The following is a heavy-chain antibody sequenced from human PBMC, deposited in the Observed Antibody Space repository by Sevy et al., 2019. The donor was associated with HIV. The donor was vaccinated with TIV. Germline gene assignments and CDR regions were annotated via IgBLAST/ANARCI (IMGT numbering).Heavy chain of an antibody. CDR3: AKGGYYDILTGSLHGDY. Sequence: GGSLRLSCAASGFTFSSYAMSWVRQAPGKGLEWVSAISGSGGSTYYADSVKGRFTISRDNSKNTLYLQMNSLRAEDTAVYYCAKGGYYDILTGSLHGDYWGQRPLVTVSS. J-gene: IGHJ4*02. D-gene: IGHD3-9*01. V-gene: IGHV3-23*01. CDR1: GFTFSSYA. CDR2: ISGSGGST.